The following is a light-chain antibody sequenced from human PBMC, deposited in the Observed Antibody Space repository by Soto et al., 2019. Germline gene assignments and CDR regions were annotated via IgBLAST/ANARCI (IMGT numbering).Light chain of an antibody. CDR3: QQFDRSYAP. J-gene: IGKJ4*01. Sequence: EIVLTQSPGTLSLSPGDRATLSCRASESIGSNYLAWYQQKPGQAPRLLIYGASTRSTGIPDRFGVIGSGTDFNLRIRRLEPEDFLVYYWQQFDRSYAPSGGGTKVESK. V-gene: IGKV3-20*01. CDR1: ESIGSNY. CDR2: GAS.